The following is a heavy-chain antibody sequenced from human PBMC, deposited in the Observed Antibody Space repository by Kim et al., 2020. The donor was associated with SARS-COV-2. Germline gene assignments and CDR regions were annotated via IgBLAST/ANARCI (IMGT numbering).Heavy chain of an antibody. J-gene: IGHJ4*02. CDR1: GGTFSSYA. D-gene: IGHD3-22*01. CDR2: IIPIFGTA. V-gene: IGHV1-69*13. Sequence: ASVKVSCKASGGTFSSYAISWVRQAPGQGLEWMGGIIPIFGTANYAQKFQGRVTITADESTSTAYESTSTAYMELSSLRSEDTAVYYCARDSTFGSSGHYQSYWGQGTLVTVSS. CDR3: ARDSTFGSSGHYQSY.